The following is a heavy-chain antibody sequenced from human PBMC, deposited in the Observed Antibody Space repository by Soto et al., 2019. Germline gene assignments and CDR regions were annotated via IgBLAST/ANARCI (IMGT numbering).Heavy chain of an antibody. CDR3: ALKYYYDSSGYYA. Sequence: ASVKVSCKASGGTFSSYTISWVRQAPGQGLEWMGRIIPILGIANYAQKFQGRVTITADKSTSTAYMELSSLRSEDTAVYYCALKYYYDSSGYYAWGQGTLVTVSS. CDR2: IIPILGIA. V-gene: IGHV1-69*02. J-gene: IGHJ5*02. CDR1: GGTFSSYT. D-gene: IGHD3-22*01.